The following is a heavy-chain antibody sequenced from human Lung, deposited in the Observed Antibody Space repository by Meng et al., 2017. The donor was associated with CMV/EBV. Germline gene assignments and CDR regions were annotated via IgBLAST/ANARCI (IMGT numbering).Heavy chain of an antibody. D-gene: IGHD4-11*01. J-gene: IGHJ6*02. CDR2: ISGSNGNI. Sequence: SXAASGFPFRTNSMNWVRQAPGKGLEWVSYISGSNGNIYYADSVKGRFTISRDNTKKSLFLQMNSLRVKDTAVYYCARGPTDYYALDVWCQGTTVTVSS. CDR3: ARGPTDYYALDV. CDR1: GFPFRTNS. V-gene: IGHV3-48*04.